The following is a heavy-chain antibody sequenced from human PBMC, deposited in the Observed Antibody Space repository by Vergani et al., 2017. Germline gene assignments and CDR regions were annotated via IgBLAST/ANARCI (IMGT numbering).Heavy chain of an antibody. CDR1: GFTFSRYA. D-gene: IGHD6-19*01. Sequence: EVQLVESGGGLVPPGGSLRLSCAASGFTFSRYAMHWVRQAPGKGLEYVSAISSNGGSTYDANSVKGRFTISRDNSKNTLYLQMGSLRAEDTAVYYCARHADPSSGYMGGWFDPWGQGTLVTVSS. CDR3: ARHADPSSGYMGGWFDP. J-gene: IGHJ5*02. CDR2: ISSNGGST. V-gene: IGHV3-64*01.